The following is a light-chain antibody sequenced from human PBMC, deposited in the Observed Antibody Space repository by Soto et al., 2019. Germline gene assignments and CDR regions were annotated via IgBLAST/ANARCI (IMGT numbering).Light chain of an antibody. CDR3: QQYHSYWT. Sequence: DIQMTQSPSTLSASVGDRVTITCRASQSIGTWLAWYQQKLGKAPKLLIYDASSLESGVPQRFSGSGSGTEFTLTISSLQTDDFSTYYCQQYHSYWTFGQGTKVDIK. V-gene: IGKV1-5*01. CDR1: QSIGTW. J-gene: IGKJ1*01. CDR2: DAS.